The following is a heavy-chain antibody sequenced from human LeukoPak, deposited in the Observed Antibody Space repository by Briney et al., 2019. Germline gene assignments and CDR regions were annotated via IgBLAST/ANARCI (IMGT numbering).Heavy chain of an antibody. Sequence: GGSLRLSCAASGFTFSSSAMSWVRQAPGKGLEWVSSISSSSSYIYYADSVKGRLTISRDNAKNSLYLQMNSLRAEDTAVYYCARDKDYGDGVWFDPWGQGTLVTVSS. V-gene: IGHV3-21*01. CDR2: ISSSSSYI. CDR3: ARDKDYGDGVWFDP. CDR1: GFTFSSSA. D-gene: IGHD4-17*01. J-gene: IGHJ5*02.